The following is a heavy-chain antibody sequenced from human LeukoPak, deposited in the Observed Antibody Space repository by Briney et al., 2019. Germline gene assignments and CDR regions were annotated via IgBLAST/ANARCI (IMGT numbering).Heavy chain of an antibody. CDR3: ARDRAGIAVAGIDY. J-gene: IGHJ4*02. V-gene: IGHV3-21*01. Sequence: NWVRQAPGKGLEWVSSISSSSSYIYYADSVKGRFTISRDNAKNSLYLQMNSLRAEDTAVYYCARDRAGIAVAGIDYWGQGTLVTVSS. CDR2: ISSSSSYI. D-gene: IGHD6-19*01.